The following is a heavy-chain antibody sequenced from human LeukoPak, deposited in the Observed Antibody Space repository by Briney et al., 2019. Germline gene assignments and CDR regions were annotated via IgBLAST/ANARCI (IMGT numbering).Heavy chain of an antibody. D-gene: IGHD3-10*01. Sequence: GGSLRLSCAASGFIFSSYGMHWVRQAPGKGLEWVAVISYDGSNKYYADSVKGRFTISRDNSKNTLYLQMNSLRAEDTAVYYCAKDIPLWFGDPRRGMDVWGQGTTVTVSS. CDR1: GFIFSSYG. CDR3: AKDIPLWFGDPRRGMDV. CDR2: ISYDGSNK. V-gene: IGHV3-30*18. J-gene: IGHJ6*02.